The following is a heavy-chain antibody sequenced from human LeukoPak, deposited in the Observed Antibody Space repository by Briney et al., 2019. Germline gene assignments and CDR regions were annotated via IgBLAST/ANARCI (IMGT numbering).Heavy chain of an antibody. J-gene: IGHJ4*02. CDR3: ARGLIAAAGNRYYFDY. V-gene: IGHV3-33*01. Sequence: GGPLRLSCAASGFTFSSYGMHWVRQAPGKGLEWVAVIWYDGSNKYYADSVKGRFTISRDNSKNTLYLQMNSLRAEDTAVYYCARGLIAAAGNRYYFDYWGQGTLVTVSS. CDR2: IWYDGSNK. CDR1: GFTFSSYG. D-gene: IGHD6-13*01.